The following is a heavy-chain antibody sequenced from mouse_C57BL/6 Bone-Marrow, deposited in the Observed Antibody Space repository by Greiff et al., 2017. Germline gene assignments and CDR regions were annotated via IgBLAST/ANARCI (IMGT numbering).Heavy chain of an antibody. Sequence: QVQLQQPGAELVMPGASVKLSCKASGYTFTSYWMHWVKQRPGQGLEWIGEIDPSDSYTNYNQKFKGKSTLTVDKSSSTAYMQLSSLTSEDYAVYYCARERSSPWFAYWGQGTLVTVSA. CDR1: GYTFTSYW. CDR3: ARERSSPWFAY. CDR2: IDPSDSYT. V-gene: IGHV1-69*01. D-gene: IGHD1-1*01. J-gene: IGHJ3*01.